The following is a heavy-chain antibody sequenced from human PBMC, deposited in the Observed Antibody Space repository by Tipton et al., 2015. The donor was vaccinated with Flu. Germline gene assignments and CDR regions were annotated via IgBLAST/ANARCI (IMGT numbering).Heavy chain of an antibody. D-gene: IGHD2-2*01. CDR3: ARHWRSSTSCHFDY. J-gene: IGHJ4*02. V-gene: IGHV4-39*01. CDR2: IYYSGST. CDR1: GGSISSSSYY. Sequence: TLSLTCTVSGGSISSSSYYWGWIRQPPGKGLEWIGSIYYSGSTYYNPSLKSRVTISVDTSKNQFSLKLSSVTAADTAVYYCARHWRSSTSCHFDYWGQGTLVTVSS.